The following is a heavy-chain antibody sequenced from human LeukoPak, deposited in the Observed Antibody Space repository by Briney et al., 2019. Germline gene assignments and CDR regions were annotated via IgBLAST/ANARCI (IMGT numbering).Heavy chain of an antibody. J-gene: IGHJ5*02. V-gene: IGHV4-39*07. D-gene: IGHD3-22*01. CDR3: ATLDTYYYDSSGS. CDR2: INHSGST. Sequence: SETLSLTCTVSGGSISSGSYYWSWIRQPPGKGLEWIGEINHSGSTNYNPSLKSRVTISVDTSKNQFSLKLSSVTAADTAVYYCATLDTYYYDSSGSWGQGTLVTVSS. CDR1: GGSISSGSYY.